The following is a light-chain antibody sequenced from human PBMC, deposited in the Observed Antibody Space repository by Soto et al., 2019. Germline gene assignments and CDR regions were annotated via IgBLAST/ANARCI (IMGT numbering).Light chain of an antibody. CDR2: SAS. V-gene: IGKV1-39*01. CDR1: QSISNF. J-gene: IGKJ5*01. Sequence: DIQMTQSPSSLSASVGDRITITCRASQSISNFLNWYQQKPGKAPRLLIYSASTLQNGVPSRFSGSGSGTDFTLTINSLQPEDFATYYCQQSYSSPPITLGQGTRLEIK. CDR3: QQSYSSPPIT.